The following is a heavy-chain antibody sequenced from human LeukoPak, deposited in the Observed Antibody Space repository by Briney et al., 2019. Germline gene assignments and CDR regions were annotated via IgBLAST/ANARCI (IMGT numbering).Heavy chain of an antibody. CDR3: AKGGRGSYAYYYYMDV. CDR1: GFTFSSYA. V-gene: IGHV3-23*01. D-gene: IGHD1-26*01. J-gene: IGHJ6*03. CDR2: ISGSGGST. Sequence: GGSLRLSCAASGFTFSSYAMSWVRQAPGKGLEWVSAISGSGGSTYYADSVKGRFTISRDNSKNTLYLQMNSLRAEDTAVYYCAKGGRGSYAYYYYMDVWGKGTTVTVSS.